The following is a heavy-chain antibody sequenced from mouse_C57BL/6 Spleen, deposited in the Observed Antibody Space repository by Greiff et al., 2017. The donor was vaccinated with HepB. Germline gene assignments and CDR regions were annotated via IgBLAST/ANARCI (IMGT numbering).Heavy chain of an antibody. J-gene: IGHJ2*01. V-gene: IGHV7-3*01. CDR2: IRNKANGYTT. CDR3: ARYPQLTVHYFDY. D-gene: IGHD4-1*01. Sequence: EVQLVESGGGFVLPGGSLSLSCAASGFTFTDYYMSWVRQPPGKALEWLGFIRNKANGYTTEYSASVKGRFTISRDNSQSILYLQMNTLRAEDSATYYCARYPQLTVHYFDYWGKGTTLTVSS. CDR1: GFTFTDYY.